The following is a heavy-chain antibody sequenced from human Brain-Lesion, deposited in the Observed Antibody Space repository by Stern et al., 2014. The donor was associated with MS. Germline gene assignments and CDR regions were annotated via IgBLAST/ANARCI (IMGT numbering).Heavy chain of an antibody. CDR2: ITPFTGNT. V-gene: IGHV1-45*02. D-gene: IGHD4-17*01. CDR3: AEGGSYGFVY. CDR1: GNTFTNRY. J-gene: IGHJ4*02. Sequence: QVQLVQSGAEVKKTGSSVKVSCKASGNTFTNRYLHWVRQAPGQALEWMGWITPFTGNTNYAQNFQAIVTITMDRSMSTAYMDLSSLRSDDTAIYFCAEGGSYGFVYWGQGTLVTVSS.